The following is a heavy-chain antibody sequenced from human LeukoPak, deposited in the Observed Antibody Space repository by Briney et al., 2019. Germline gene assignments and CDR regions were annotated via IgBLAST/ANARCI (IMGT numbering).Heavy chain of an antibody. J-gene: IGHJ4*02. CDR2: IWYDGSNK. CDR3: ARMSEI. V-gene: IGHV3-33*01. CDR1: GFTFSSYG. Sequence: GRSLRLSCAASGFTFSSYGMHWVRQAPGKGLEWVAVIWYDGSNKYYVDSVKGRFTISRDNSKNMLYLRMNSLRVEDTAIYYCARMSEIWGQGTLVTVSS.